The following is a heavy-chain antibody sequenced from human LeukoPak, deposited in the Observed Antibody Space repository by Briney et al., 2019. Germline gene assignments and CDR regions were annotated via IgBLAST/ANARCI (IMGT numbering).Heavy chain of an antibody. CDR3: AKGSVAVAGIVDY. CDR2: ISYDGSNK. V-gene: IGHV3-30*18. CDR1: GFTFSSYR. J-gene: IGHJ4*02. Sequence: GGSLRLSCAASGFTFSSYRMHWVRQAPGKGLEWVAVISYDGSNKYYADSVKGRFTISRDNSKNTLYLQMNSLRAEDTAVYYCAKGSVAVAGIVDYWGQGTLVTVSS. D-gene: IGHD6-19*01.